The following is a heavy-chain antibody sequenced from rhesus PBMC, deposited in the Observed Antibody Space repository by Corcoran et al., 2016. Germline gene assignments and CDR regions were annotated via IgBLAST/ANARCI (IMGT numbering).Heavy chain of an antibody. CDR3: ARVGPTGVIIHEYFEF. D-gene: IGHD3-22*01. V-gene: IGHV3-54*02. J-gene: IGHJ1*01. CDR1: GFSSYG. Sequence: EVQLVESGGGLVQPGGSLRLYCAVSGFSSYGMHWVRQAPGKGREGGAVISYDGSKKYYADSLKDLFTISSDHPKNMLYLQMNNLILEDTAVYYCARVGPTGVIIHEYFEFWGQGALVTVSS. CDR2: ISYDGSKK.